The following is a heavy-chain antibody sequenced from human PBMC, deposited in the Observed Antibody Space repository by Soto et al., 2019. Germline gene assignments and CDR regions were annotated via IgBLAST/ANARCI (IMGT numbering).Heavy chain of an antibody. Sequence: GGFLRLSCVASGFTFDDHAMHWVRQAPGKGLEWVSGLNWNSDGIGYADSVKGRFTISRDNAKNSLHLQMNSLRAEDTALYYCPRGLRLTYDYLDKDFWGQGTTVTDSS. CDR1: GFTFDDHA. J-gene: IGHJ6*02. CDR2: LNWNSDGI. V-gene: IGHV3-9*01. CDR3: PRGLRLTYDYLDKDF. D-gene: IGHD5-12*01.